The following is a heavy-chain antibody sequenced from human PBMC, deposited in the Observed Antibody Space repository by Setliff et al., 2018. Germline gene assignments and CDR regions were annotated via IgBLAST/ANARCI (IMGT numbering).Heavy chain of an antibody. CDR3: GPGGKGLLEN. J-gene: IGHJ4*02. CDR2: ISSSSTYI. V-gene: IGHV3-21*01. CDR1: GFSFSDYN. Sequence: GGSLRLSCAASGFSFSDYNMNWVRQAPGKGLAWVSSISSSSTYIFYADSVRGRFTVSRDNAKNSLYLQMNSLRAEDTAIYYCGPGGKGLLENWGQGTLVTVSS. D-gene: IGHD3-10*01.